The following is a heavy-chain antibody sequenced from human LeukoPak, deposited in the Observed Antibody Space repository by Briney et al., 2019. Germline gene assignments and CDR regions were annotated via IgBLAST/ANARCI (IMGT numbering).Heavy chain of an antibody. CDR2: ISNSGGIS. V-gene: IGHV3-23*01. CDR3: AVEGLDI. D-gene: IGHD1-1*01. Sequence: GGSLRLSCAASGFTFSSYSMNWVRQPPGKGLEWVSIISNSGGISVYADSVKGRFTISRDNSKNTLYLQMSSLRAEDTAVYYCAVEGLDIWGHGTMVTVSS. J-gene: IGHJ3*02. CDR1: GFTFSSYS.